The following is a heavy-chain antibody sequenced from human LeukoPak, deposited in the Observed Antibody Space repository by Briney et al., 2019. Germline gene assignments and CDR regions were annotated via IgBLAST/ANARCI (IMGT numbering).Heavy chain of an antibody. J-gene: IGHJ4*02. D-gene: IGHD2/OR15-2a*01. V-gene: IGHV1-2*02. CDR3: ARAPQRLGSPSFSPTPDY. Sequence: AASVKVSCKASGYTFTGYYMHWVRQAPGQGLEWMGWINPNSGGTNYAQKFQGRVTMTRDTSISTAYMELSRLRSDDTAVYYCARAPQRLGSPSFSPTPDYWGQGTLVTVSS. CDR1: GYTFTGYY. CDR2: INPNSGGT.